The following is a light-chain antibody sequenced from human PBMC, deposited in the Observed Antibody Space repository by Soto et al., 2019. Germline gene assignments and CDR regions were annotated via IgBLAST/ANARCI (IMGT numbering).Light chain of an antibody. J-gene: IGKJ1*01. Sequence: EIVMTQSPATLSVSPGERATLSCRASQSVSSNLAWYRQKPGQAPRLLIYGASTRATGIPARFSGSGSGTEFTLTISSLQSEDFAVYSSQQYNNWPLTFGQGTK. CDR2: GAS. CDR1: QSVSSN. V-gene: IGKV3-15*01. CDR3: QQYNNWPLT.